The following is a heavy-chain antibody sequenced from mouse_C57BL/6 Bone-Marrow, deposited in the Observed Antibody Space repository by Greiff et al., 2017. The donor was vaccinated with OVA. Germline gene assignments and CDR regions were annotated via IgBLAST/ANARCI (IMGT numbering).Heavy chain of an antibody. J-gene: IGHJ1*03. D-gene: IGHD1-1*01. V-gene: IGHV1-18*01. CDR2: INPNNGGT. CDR1: GYTFTDYN. Sequence: EVQRVESGPELVKPGASVKIPCKASGYTFTDYNMDWVKQSHGKSLEWIGDINPNNGGTIYNQKFKGKATLTVDKSSSTAYMELRSLTSEDTAVYDCARLGGYGSSYEWYFDVWGTGTTVTVSS. CDR3: ARLGGYGSSYEWYFDV.